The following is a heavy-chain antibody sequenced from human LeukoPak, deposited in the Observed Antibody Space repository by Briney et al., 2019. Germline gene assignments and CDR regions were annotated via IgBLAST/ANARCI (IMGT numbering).Heavy chain of an antibody. CDR1: GGSFSSTTYY. D-gene: IGHD3-10*01. J-gene: IGHJ4*02. Sequence: ASETLSLTCTVSGGSFSSTTYYWGWIRQPPGKGLEWIGSISYSGTTYYNPSLKSRVTISVDTSKSQFSLRLSSATAADTAVYYCARHYMGSYYNHGLDYWGQGTVVTVSS. V-gene: IGHV4-39*01. CDR3: ARHYMGSYYNHGLDY. CDR2: ISYSGTT.